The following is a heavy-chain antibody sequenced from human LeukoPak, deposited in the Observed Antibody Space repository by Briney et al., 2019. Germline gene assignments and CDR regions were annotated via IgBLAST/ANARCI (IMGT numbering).Heavy chain of an antibody. J-gene: IGHJ4*02. Sequence: SVKVSCKASGGTFGSYAISWVRQAPGQGLEWMGGIIPIFGTANYAQKFQGRVTITADESTSTAYMELSSLRSEDTAVYYCARDGSGGSWIHFDYWGQGTLVTVSS. V-gene: IGHV1-69*01. CDR1: GGTFGSYA. CDR3: ARDGSGGSWIHFDY. D-gene: IGHD2-15*01. CDR2: IIPIFGTA.